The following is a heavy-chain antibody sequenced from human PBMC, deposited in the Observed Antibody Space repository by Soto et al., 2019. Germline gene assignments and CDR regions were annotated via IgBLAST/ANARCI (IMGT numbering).Heavy chain of an antibody. CDR1: SGSISSSNW. Sequence: SETLSLTCAVSSGSISSSNWWSWVRQPPGKGLEWIGEIYHSGSTNYNPSLKSRVTISVDKSKNQFSLKLSSVTAADTAVYYCARAWLWSGYHVGFDYWGQGTLVTVSS. CDR3: ARAWLWSGYHVGFDY. D-gene: IGHD3-3*01. J-gene: IGHJ4*02. CDR2: IYHSGST. V-gene: IGHV4-4*02.